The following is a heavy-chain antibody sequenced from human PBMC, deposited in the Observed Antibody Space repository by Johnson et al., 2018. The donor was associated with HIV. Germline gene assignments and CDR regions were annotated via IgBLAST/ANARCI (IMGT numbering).Heavy chain of an antibody. J-gene: IGHJ3*02. CDR3: ARATGSWMDAFDI. Sequence: QEQLVESGGGVVQPGRSLRLSCAASGFTFSSYGMHWVRQAPGKGLEWVAVISYDGSNKYYADSVKGRFTISRDNSKNTLYLQMNSLRAEDTAVYYCARATGSWMDAFDIWGQGTMVTVSS. CDR2: ISYDGSNK. V-gene: IGHV3-30*03. D-gene: IGHD2-2*03. CDR1: GFTFSSYG.